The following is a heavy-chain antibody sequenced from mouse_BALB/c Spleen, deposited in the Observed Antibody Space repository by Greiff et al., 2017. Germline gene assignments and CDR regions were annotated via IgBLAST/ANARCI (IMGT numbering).Heavy chain of an antibody. Sequence: VQLQQSGAELMKPGASVKISCKATGYTFSIYWIEWVKQRPGHGLEWIGEILPGSGSTNYNEKFKGKTTFTADTSSNTAYMQRSSLTSEDSAVYYCARSYYGNYLDYWGQGTSLTVSS. CDR1: GYTFSIYW. D-gene: IGHD2-10*01. V-gene: IGHV1-9*01. CDR3: ARSYYGNYLDY. CDR2: ILPGSGST. J-gene: IGHJ2*02.